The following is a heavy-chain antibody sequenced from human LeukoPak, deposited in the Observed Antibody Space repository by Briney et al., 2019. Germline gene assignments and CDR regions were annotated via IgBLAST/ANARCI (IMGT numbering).Heavy chain of an antibody. CDR3: ARGSDWLYYYGMDV. CDR2: ISPNSGGT. Sequence: GASVKVSCKASGYTFTGYYMHWVRQAPGQGLEWMGWISPNSGGTNYAQKFQGRVTMTRDTSISTAYMELSRLRSDDTAVYYCARGSDWLYYYGMDVWGQGTTVTVSS. V-gene: IGHV1-2*02. CDR1: GYTFTGYY. D-gene: IGHD3/OR15-3a*01. J-gene: IGHJ6*02.